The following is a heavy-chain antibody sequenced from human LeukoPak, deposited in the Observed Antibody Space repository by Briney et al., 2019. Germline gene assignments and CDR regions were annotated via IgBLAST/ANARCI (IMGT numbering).Heavy chain of an antibody. CDR3: ARHYYDSSGYRD. Sequence: SETLSLTCTVSGGSISSYYWSWIRQPPGKGLEWIGYIYYSGSTNYNPSLKSRVTISVDTSKNQFSLELSSVTAADTAVYYCARHYYDSSGYRDWGQGTLVTVSS. CDR2: IYYSGST. CDR1: GGSISSYY. D-gene: IGHD3-22*01. V-gene: IGHV4-59*08. J-gene: IGHJ4*02.